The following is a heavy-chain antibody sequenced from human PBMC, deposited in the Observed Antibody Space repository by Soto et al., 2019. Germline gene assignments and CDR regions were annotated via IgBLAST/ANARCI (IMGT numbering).Heavy chain of an antibody. J-gene: IGHJ4*02. CDR1: GFTFSSYS. V-gene: IGHV3-21*01. CDR3: ARVGDGYNIDY. CDR2: ISSSSSYI. D-gene: IGHD5-12*01. Sequence: EVQLVESGGGLVKPGGSLRLSCAASGFTFSSYSMNWVRQAPGKGLEWVSSISSSSSYIYYADSVKGRFTISRDNAKNSLYLQMNSLRAEDTAVYYCARVGDGYNIDYWGQGTLVAVSS.